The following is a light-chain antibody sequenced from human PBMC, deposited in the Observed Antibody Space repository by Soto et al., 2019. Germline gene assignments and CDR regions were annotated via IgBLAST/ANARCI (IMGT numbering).Light chain of an antibody. CDR1: QSISNY. CDR3: HQRYDWPIT. CDR2: DAS. J-gene: IGKJ5*01. Sequence: EILLTQSPATLSFSPWERATLSCRANQSISNYLAWYQQRPGQAPRLLIYDASRRATGIPARFSGSGSGTDFTLTISSLEPEDFAVYYCHQRYDWPITFGQGTRLEIK. V-gene: IGKV3-11*01.